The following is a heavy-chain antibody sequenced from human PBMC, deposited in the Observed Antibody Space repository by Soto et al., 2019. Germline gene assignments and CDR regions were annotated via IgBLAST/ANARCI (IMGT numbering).Heavy chain of an antibody. V-gene: IGHV4-34*01. Sequence: SETLSLTCAVYGGSFSGYYWSWIRQPPGKGLEWIGEINHSGSTNYNPSLKSRVTISVDTSKNQFSLKLSSVTAADTAVYYCACYYGDYAYFDYWGQGTLFTVSS. CDR1: GGSFSGYY. CDR3: ACYYGDYAYFDY. J-gene: IGHJ4*02. CDR2: INHSGST. D-gene: IGHD4-17*01.